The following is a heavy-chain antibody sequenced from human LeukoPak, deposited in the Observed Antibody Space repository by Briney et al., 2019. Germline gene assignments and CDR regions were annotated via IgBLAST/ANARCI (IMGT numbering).Heavy chain of an antibody. J-gene: IGHJ3*02. CDR1: GFSISNYG. CDR3: ARAGDYGSGSCAFDM. CDR2: IRSDSSTK. V-gene: IGHV3-48*04. Sequence: PGGSLRLSCAGSGFSISNYGMNWVRQAPGKGLEWLSYIRSDSSTKYYADSVKGRFTISRDNAKNTLYLQMNSLRAEDTAVYYCARAGDYGSGSCAFDMWGQGTMVTVSS. D-gene: IGHD3-10*01.